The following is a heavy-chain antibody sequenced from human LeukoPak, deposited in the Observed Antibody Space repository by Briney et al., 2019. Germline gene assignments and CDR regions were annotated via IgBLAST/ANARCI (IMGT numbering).Heavy chain of an antibody. Sequence: GGSLRPSCPASGFTLSSYAMRWVRQAPGKGLEYVSAISSKGGSTYYANSVKGRFTISRDNSKNTLYLQMGSLRAEDMAVYYCARLRYFELDYWGQGTLVTVSS. CDR1: GFTLSSYA. CDR3: ARLRYFELDY. CDR2: ISSKGGST. D-gene: IGHD3-9*01. J-gene: IGHJ4*02. V-gene: IGHV3-64*01.